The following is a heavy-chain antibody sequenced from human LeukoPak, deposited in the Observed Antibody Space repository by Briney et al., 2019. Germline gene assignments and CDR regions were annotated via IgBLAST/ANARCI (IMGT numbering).Heavy chain of an antibody. V-gene: IGHV3-9*03. Sequence: PGRSLRLSCAASGFTFDDYAMHWVRQAPGKSLEWVSGISWNSGSIGYADSVKGRFTISRDNAKNSLYLQMNSLRAEDMALYYCAKGPIAVAGTYFDYWGQGTLVTVSS. CDR2: ISWNSGSI. CDR1: GFTFDDYA. J-gene: IGHJ4*02. D-gene: IGHD6-19*01. CDR3: AKGPIAVAGTYFDY.